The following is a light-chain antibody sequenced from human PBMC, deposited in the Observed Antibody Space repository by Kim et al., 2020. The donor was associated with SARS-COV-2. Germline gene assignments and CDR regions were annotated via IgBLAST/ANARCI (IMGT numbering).Light chain of an antibody. Sequence: FVAPGESANPSCWASQSISTNLAWYHQIPGQAPRLLISGASARATGVPARFSGGGSGTEFTLTISSLQSEDFVLYFCQQYHNWPFTFGPGTKLEI. CDR1: QSISTN. J-gene: IGKJ3*01. CDR2: GAS. CDR3: QQYHNWPFT. V-gene: IGKV3-15*01.